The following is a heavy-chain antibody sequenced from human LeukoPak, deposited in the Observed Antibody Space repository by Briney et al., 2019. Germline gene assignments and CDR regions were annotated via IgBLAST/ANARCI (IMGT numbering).Heavy chain of an antibody. J-gene: IGHJ6*02. Sequence: PSETLSLTCTVSGGSITGFYWNWIRQPPGKGLEWIGYVYYDGSTDYNPSLKSRVTISLDTSKNQFSLKLSSVTAADTAVYYCARDGPKGGMDVWGQGTTVTVSS. CDR3: ARDGPKGGMDV. CDR2: VYYDGST. CDR1: GGSITGFY. V-gene: IGHV4-59*01.